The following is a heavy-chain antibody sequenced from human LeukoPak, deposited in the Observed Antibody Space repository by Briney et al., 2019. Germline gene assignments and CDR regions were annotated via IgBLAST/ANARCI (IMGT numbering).Heavy chain of an antibody. CDR1: GGTFSSYA. J-gene: IGHJ3*02. D-gene: IGHD3-22*01. CDR2: IIPIFGTA. CDR3: VPTYYYDSSGRNAFDI. V-gene: IGHV1-69*05. Sequence: SVKVSCKASGGTFSSYAISWVRQAPGQGLEWVGRIIPIFGTANYAQKFQGRVTITTDESTSTAYMELSSLRSEDTAVYYCVPTYYYDSSGRNAFDIWGQGTMVTVSS.